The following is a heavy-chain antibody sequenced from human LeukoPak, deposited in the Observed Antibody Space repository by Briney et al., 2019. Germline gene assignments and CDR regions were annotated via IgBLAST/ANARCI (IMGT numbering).Heavy chain of an antibody. J-gene: IGHJ4*02. Sequence: GGSLRLSCAASGFTFSDHYMDWVRQAPGKGLEWVSSISNSGGSTYYADSVKGRFTISRDNSKNTLYLQMNSLRAEDTAVYYCARVGARQILEYWGQGTLVTVSS. V-gene: IGHV3-23*01. D-gene: IGHD4-17*01. CDR3: ARVGARQILEY. CDR2: ISNSGGST. CDR1: GFTFSDHY.